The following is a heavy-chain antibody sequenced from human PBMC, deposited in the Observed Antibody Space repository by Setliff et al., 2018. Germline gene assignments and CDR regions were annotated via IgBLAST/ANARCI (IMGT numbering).Heavy chain of an antibody. V-gene: IGHV4-34*01. D-gene: IGHD6-19*01. CDR3: ARGWSSGWSKEGAFDI. Sequence: SETLSLTCAVYGGSFSGYYWSWLRQPPGKGLEWIGEINHSGSTNYNPSLKSRVTISVDTSKNQFSLKLSSVTAADTAVYYCARGWSSGWSKEGAFDIWGQGTMVTVSS. CDR2: INHSGST. CDR1: GGSFSGYY. J-gene: IGHJ3*02.